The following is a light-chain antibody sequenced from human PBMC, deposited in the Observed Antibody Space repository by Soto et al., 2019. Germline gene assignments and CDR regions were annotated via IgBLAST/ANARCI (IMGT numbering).Light chain of an antibody. J-gene: IGLJ7*01. CDR3: AAWDDSLSRAV. V-gene: IGLV1-47*02. CDR1: SSNIGGNY. CDR2: SNN. Sequence: QSVLTQPPSASGTSGQTVTISCSGSSSNIGGNYVYWYQQLPGTAPKLLIYSNNHRPSGVPDRFSGSKSGTSASLAISGLRSEDEAHYYCAAWDDSLSRAVFGGGTQLTVL.